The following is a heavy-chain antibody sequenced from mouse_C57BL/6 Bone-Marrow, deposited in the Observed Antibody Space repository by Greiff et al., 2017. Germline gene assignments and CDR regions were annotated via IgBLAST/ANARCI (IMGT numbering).Heavy chain of an antibody. CDR3: ARKGYDGYPYYAMDY. J-gene: IGHJ4*01. V-gene: IGHV1-18*01. D-gene: IGHD2-3*01. CDR1: GYTFTDYN. Sequence: VQLQQSGPELVKPGASVKIPCKASGYTFTDYNMDWVKQSHGKSLEWIGDINPNNGGTIYNQKFKGKATLTVDKSSSTAYMELRSLTSEDTAVYYCARKGYDGYPYYAMDYWGQGTSVTVSS. CDR2: INPNNGGT.